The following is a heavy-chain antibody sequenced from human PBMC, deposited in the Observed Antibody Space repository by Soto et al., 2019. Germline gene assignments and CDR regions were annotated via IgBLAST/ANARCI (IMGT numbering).Heavy chain of an antibody. CDR1: GYSISSSNW. J-gene: IGHJ5*02. V-gene: IGHV4-28*01. CDR3: ARIAAAGRGPWFDP. Sequence: SETLSVTCAVSGYSISSSNWWGWIRQPPGKGLEWIGYIYYSGSTYYNPSLKSRVTMSVDTSKNQFSLKLSSVTAVDTAVYYCARIAAAGRGPWFDPWGQGTLVTVPQ. D-gene: IGHD6-13*01. CDR2: IYYSGST.